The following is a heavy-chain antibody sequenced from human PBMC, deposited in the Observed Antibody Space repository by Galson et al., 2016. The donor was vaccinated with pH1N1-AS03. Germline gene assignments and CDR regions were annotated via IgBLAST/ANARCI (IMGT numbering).Heavy chain of an antibody. D-gene: IGHD2/OR15-2a*01. V-gene: IGHV1-69*04. CDR1: GDTLHTSA. J-gene: IGHJ4*02. CDR3: SRSSFLLKDIWPSRLRPLDS. CDR2: IIPTSGRP. Sequence: SVKVSCKASGDTLHTSAFSWLRLAPRQRLEWMGRIIPTSGRPDYAQRSHPRVTLTVDRSTSTIYLELISPRSEDTAVYYCSRSSFLLKDIWPSRLRPLDSWGQGTLVTVSS.